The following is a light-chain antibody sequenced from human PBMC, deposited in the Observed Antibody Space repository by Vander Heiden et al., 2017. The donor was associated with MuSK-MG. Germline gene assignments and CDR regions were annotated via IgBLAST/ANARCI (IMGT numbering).Light chain of an antibody. CDR2: ATS. CDR3: RQDNSTPLT. V-gene: IGKV1-17*01. J-gene: IGKJ4*01. CDR1: QSIGND. Sequence: DIQMTQSPSSLSASVGDRVTITCRASQSIGNDLGWYQQKPGKAPKRLIYATSSFQSGVPSRFSGSGSGTEFTLTISSLQPEDFATYYCRQDNSTPLTFGGGTKVEIK.